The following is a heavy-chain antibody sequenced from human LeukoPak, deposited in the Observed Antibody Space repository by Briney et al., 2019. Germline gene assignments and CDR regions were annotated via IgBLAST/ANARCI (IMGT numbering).Heavy chain of an antibody. D-gene: IGHD1-7*01. CDR1: GFTFSDYE. Sequence: GGSLRLSCAASGFTFSDYEMYWVRQAPGKGLVWVSRIISDGRNTDYADSVKGRFTISRDNAKNTLYLQMNSLRAEGTAVYYCARGNYGFDYWGQGTLVTVSS. CDR3: ARGNYGFDY. CDR2: IISDGRNT. V-gene: IGHV3-74*01. J-gene: IGHJ4*02.